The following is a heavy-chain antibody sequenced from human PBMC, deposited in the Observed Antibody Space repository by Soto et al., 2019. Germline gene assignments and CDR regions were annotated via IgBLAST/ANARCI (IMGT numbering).Heavy chain of an antibody. Sequence: SGPTLVNPTQTLTLTCTFSGFSLSTSGMCVSWIHQPPGKALEWLALIDWDDDKYYSTSLKTRLTISKDTSKNQVVLTMTTMDPVDTATYYCARIKAVAGHYYYYGMDVWGQGTTVTVSS. CDR3: ARIKAVAGHYYYYGMDV. CDR2: IDWDDDK. CDR1: GFSLSTSGMC. V-gene: IGHV2-70*01. J-gene: IGHJ6*02. D-gene: IGHD6-19*01.